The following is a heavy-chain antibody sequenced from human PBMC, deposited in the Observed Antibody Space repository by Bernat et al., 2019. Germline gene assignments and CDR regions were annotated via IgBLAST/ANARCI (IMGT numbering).Heavy chain of an antibody. Sequence: EVQLVESGGGLVKPGGSLRLSCAASGFTFSNAWMSWVRQAPGKGLEWVGRIKSKTDGGTTDYAAPVKGRFTISRDDSKNTLYLQMNSLKTEDTTVYYCTTGRDYIWGSYRLIDYWGQGTLVTVSS. CDR2: IKSKTDGGTT. D-gene: IGHD3-16*02. J-gene: IGHJ4*02. CDR1: GFTFSNAW. CDR3: TTGRDYIWGSYRLIDY. V-gene: IGHV3-15*01.